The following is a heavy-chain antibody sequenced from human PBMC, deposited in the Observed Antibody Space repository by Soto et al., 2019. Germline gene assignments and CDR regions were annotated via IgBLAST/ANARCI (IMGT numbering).Heavy chain of an antibody. CDR3: ARGGCSSTSCYPLYGMDV. Sequence: QTLSLTCAISGDSVSSNSAAWNWIRQSPSRGLEWLGRIYYRSKWYNDYAVSVKSRITINPDTSKNQFSLQLNSVTPEDTAVYYCARGGCSSTSCYPLYGMDVWGQGTTVTVSS. CDR2: IYYRSKWYN. D-gene: IGHD2-2*01. J-gene: IGHJ6*02. V-gene: IGHV6-1*01. CDR1: GDSVSSNSAA.